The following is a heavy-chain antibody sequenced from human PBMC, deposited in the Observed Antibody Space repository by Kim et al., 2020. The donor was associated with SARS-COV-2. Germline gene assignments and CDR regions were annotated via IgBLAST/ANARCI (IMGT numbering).Heavy chain of an antibody. CDR3: ARGEEYYDSSGYIGY. CDR2: IWYDGSNK. V-gene: IGHV3-33*01. Sequence: GGSLRLSCAASGFTFSSYGMHWVRQAPGKGLEWVAVIWYDGSNKYYADSVKGRFTISRDNSKNTLYLQMNSLRAEDTAVYYCARGEEYYDSSGYIGYWGQGTLVT. CDR1: GFTFSSYG. J-gene: IGHJ4*02. D-gene: IGHD3-22*01.